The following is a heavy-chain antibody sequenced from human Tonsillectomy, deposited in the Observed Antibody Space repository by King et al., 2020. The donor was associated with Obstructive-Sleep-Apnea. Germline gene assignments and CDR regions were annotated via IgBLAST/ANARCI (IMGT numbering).Heavy chain of an antibody. CDR2: IYYSGST. V-gene: IGHV4-59*01. Sequence: VPLQESGPGLVKPSETLSLTCTVSGGSISSYYWTWIRQPPGKGFEWIGYIYYSGSTNYSPSLKSRVTISVDTSKNQVSLKLSSLTAADTAVYYCARAGGYSYGYMDLWGQGTTVTVSS. J-gene: IGHJ6*02. CDR1: GGSISSYY. D-gene: IGHD5-18*01. CDR3: ARAGGYSYGYMDL.